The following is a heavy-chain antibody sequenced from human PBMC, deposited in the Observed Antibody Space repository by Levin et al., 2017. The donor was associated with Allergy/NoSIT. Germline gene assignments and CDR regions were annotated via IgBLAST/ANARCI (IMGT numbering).Heavy chain of an antibody. V-gene: IGHV4-34*01. Sequence: SETLSLTCAVYGGSFSGYYWSWIRQPPGKGLEWIGEINHSGSTNYNPSLKSRVTISVDTSKNQFSLKLSSVTAADTAVYYCARGHRGSRYFQHWGQGTLVTVSS. J-gene: IGHJ1*01. D-gene: IGHD2-15*01. CDR1: GGSFSGYY. CDR3: ARGHRGSRYFQH. CDR2: INHSGST.